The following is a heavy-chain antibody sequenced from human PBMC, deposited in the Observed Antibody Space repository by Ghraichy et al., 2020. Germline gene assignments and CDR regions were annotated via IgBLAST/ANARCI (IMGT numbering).Heavy chain of an antibody. D-gene: IGHD3-3*01. CDR1: GFTFSSYA. V-gene: IGHV3-23*01. CDR3: AKDALWSGYWFRANFDY. Sequence: GGSLRLSCAASGFTFSSYAMSWVRQAPGKGLEWVSAISGSGGSTYYADSVKGRFTISRDNSKNTLYLQMNSLRAEDTAVYYCAKDALWSGYWFRANFDYWGQGTLVTVSS. CDR2: ISGSGGST. J-gene: IGHJ4*02.